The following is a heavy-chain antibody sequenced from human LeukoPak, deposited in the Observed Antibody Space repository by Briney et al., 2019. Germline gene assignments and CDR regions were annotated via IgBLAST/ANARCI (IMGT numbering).Heavy chain of an antibody. V-gene: IGHV1-69*04. D-gene: IGHD6-13*01. Sequence: GASVKVSCKASGGTFSSYAISWVRQAPGQGLEWMGRIIPILGIANYAQKFQGRVTITADKSTSTAYMELSSLRSEDTAVYYCASLYSSSWYYFDYWGQGTLVTVSS. CDR2: IIPILGIA. CDR1: GGTFSSYA. CDR3: ASLYSSSWYYFDY. J-gene: IGHJ4*02.